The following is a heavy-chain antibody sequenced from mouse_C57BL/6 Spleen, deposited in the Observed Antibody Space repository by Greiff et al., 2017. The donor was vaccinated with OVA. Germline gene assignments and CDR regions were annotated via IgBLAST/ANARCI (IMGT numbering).Heavy chain of an antibody. CDR3: ARGRLRSYGDYFDY. CDR2: IHPNSGST. CDR1: GYTFTSYW. Sequence: QIQLQQPGAELVKPGASVKLSCKASGYTFTSYWMHWVKQRPGQGLEWIGMIHPNSGSTNYNEKFKSKATLTVDKSSSTAYMQLSSLTSEDSAVYDCARGRLRSYGDYFDYWGQGTTLTVSS. V-gene: IGHV1-64*01. J-gene: IGHJ2*01. D-gene: IGHD1-1*01.